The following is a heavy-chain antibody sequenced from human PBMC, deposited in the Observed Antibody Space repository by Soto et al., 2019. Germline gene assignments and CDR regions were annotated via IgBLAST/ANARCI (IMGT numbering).Heavy chain of an antibody. J-gene: IGHJ5*02. CDR2: IYWDDDK. CDR3: AHTDYGDYLGGWFDP. D-gene: IGHD4-17*01. V-gene: IGHV2-5*02. CDR1: GFSLSTSGVG. Sequence: ASGPTLVNPTQSLTLTCTFSGFSLSTSGVGVGWIRQPPGKALEWLTVIYWDDDKRYSPSLKSRLTITKDTSKNQVVLTMTDMDPVDTATYYCAHTDYGDYLGGWFDPWGQGTVVTVSS.